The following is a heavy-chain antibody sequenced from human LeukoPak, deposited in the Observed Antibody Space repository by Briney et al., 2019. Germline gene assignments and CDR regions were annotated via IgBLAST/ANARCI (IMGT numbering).Heavy chain of an antibody. CDR1: GYPFTEFY. CDR2: MSPNGDST. Sequence: ASVKVSCKASGYPFTEFYMHWVRQAPGHGLEWMGLMSPNGDSTLYSQKFQGRVTMTRDTSTSTDYMELSSLRSEDTAVYYCARRIWYTDSWRGFDYWGQGTLVSVSS. D-gene: IGHD2-8*01. J-gene: IGHJ4*02. CDR3: ARRIWYTDSWRGFDY. V-gene: IGHV1-46*01.